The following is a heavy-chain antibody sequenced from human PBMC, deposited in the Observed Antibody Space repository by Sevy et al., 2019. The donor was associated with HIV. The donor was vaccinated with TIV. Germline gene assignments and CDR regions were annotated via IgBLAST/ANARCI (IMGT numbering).Heavy chain of an antibody. D-gene: IGHD3-3*01. CDR3: AREKTILEGRYGMDV. V-gene: IGHV3-21*01. CDR1: GFTFSTYN. J-gene: IGHJ6*02. Sequence: GGSLRLSCATSGFTFSTYNMNWVRQAPGKGLEWVSPISSGSGFIFYADSVKGRFTISRDNAKNSLDLQMNSLRAEDAAVYYGAREKTILEGRYGMDVWGQGTTVTVSS. CDR2: ISSGSGFI.